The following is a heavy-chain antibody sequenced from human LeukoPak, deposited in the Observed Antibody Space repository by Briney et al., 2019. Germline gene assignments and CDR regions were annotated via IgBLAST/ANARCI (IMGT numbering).Heavy chain of an antibody. Sequence: GASVKVSCKASGYTFTSYGISWVRQAPGQGLEWMGWISAYNGNTNYAQKLQGRVTMTTDTSTSTAYMELRSLRSDDTAVYYCARARDIVVVPAATDYYYMDVWGKGTTVTVSS. CDR1: GYTFTSYG. D-gene: IGHD2-2*01. V-gene: IGHV1-18*01. CDR3: ARARDIVVVPAATDYYYMDV. CDR2: ISAYNGNT. J-gene: IGHJ6*03.